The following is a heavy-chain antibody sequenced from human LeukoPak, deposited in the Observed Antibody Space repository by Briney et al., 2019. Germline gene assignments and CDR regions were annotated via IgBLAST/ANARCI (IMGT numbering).Heavy chain of an antibody. CDR2: FSGIGGST. D-gene: IGHD3-10*01. Sequence: GGSLRLSCAASGFLFSNYAMSWVRQAPGKGLQWVSAFSGIGGSTYYTDSVKGRFTISRDNSRNTLYLQMNSPRAEGTAVYYCARSGVSRFGFWGQGTLVTVSS. CDR3: ARSGVSRFGF. J-gene: IGHJ4*02. V-gene: IGHV3-23*01. CDR1: GFLFSNYA.